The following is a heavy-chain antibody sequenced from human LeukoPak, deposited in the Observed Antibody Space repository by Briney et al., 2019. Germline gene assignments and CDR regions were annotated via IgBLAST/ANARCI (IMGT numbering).Heavy chain of an antibody. CDR3: AKVDPYDYGLNWFDP. CDR2: ISGSGGST. V-gene: IGHV3-23*01. J-gene: IGHJ5*02. Sequence: GGSLRLSCAASGFTFSSYAMSWVRQAPGKGLEWVSAISGSGGSTYYADSVKGRFTISRDNSKNTLYLQMNSLRAEDTAVYYYAKVDPYDYGLNWFDPWGQGTLVTVSS. D-gene: IGHD3-16*01. CDR1: GFTFSSYA.